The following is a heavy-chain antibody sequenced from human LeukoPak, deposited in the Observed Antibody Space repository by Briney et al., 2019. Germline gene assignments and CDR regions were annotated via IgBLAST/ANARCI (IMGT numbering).Heavy chain of an antibody. V-gene: IGHV3-30*04. CDR2: ISHDERNK. J-gene: IGHJ4*02. D-gene: IGHD6-13*01. CDR3: ARDRAYSSSWSGFDY. Sequence: GRSLRLSCAASGFTFSDYAMHWVRQAPGKGLEWVAVISHDERNKYCADSVKGRFTVSRDNSKNTLYLQMNSLRAEDTAVYYCARDRAYSSSWSGFDYWGQGTLVTVSS. CDR1: GFTFSDYA.